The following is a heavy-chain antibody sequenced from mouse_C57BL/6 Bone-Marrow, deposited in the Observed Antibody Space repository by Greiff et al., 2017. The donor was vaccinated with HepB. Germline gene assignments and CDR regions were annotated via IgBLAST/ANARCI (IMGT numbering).Heavy chain of an antibody. J-gene: IGHJ2*01. CDR1: GYTFTSYW. CDR3: AIEDDYIYFDY. Sequence: QVQLQQPGAELVKPGASVKVSCKASGYTFTSYWMHWVKQRPGQGLEWIGRIHPSDSDTNYNQQFNGTATFTVDKSSSTAYMQRSSLTSEDSAVYYCAIEDDYIYFDYWGQGTTLTVSS. CDR2: IHPSDSDT. V-gene: IGHV1-74*01. D-gene: IGHD2-4*01.